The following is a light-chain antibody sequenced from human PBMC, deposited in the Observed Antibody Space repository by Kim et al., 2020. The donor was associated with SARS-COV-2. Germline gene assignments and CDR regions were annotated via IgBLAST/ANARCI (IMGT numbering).Light chain of an antibody. CDR3: MQGTHWPFT. J-gene: IGKJ3*01. V-gene: IGKV2-30*01. Sequence: PASISCRSSQSLAYSDGNIYLNWFHQRPGQSPRRLIYKVSKRDSGVPERFSGSGSGTDFTLQISRVEAEDVGVYYCMQGTHWPFTFGPGTKVDIK. CDR1: QSLAYSDGNIY. CDR2: KVS.